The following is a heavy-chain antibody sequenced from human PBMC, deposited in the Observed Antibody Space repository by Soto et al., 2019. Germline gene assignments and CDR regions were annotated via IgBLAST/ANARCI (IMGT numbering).Heavy chain of an antibody. CDR2: MNPNSGNT. V-gene: IGHV1-8*01. J-gene: IGHJ3*02. CDR1: GYTFTSYD. CDR3: AYILERQPTTEAFDI. Sequence: ASVKVSCQASGYTFTSYDINWVRQATGQGLEWMGWMNPNSGNTGYAQKFQGRVTMTRNTSISTAYMELSSLRSEDTAVYYCAYILERQPTTEAFDIWGQGTMVTVSS. D-gene: IGHD1-1*01.